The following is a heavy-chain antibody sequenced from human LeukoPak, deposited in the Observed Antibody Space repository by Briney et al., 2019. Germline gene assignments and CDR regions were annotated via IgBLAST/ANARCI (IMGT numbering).Heavy chain of an antibody. CDR3: ARQGGSYYAIDD. Sequence: PSETLSLTCAVYGGSLSDYSWSWIRQPPGKGLEFIGEINHSVNTNFNPSLKSRVTISVDTSKNQVSLRLSSVTAADTAVYYCARQGGSYYAIDDWGQGTLVTVSS. J-gene: IGHJ4*02. CDR1: GGSLSDYS. CDR2: INHSVNT. V-gene: IGHV4-34*01. D-gene: IGHD1-26*01.